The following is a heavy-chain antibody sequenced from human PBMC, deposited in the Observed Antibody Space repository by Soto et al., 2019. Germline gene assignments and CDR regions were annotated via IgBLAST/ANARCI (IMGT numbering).Heavy chain of an antibody. CDR1: GYTFTYRY. D-gene: IGHD6-19*01. CDR2: ITPFNGNT. Sequence: QMQLVQSGAEVKKTGSSVKVSCKASGYTFTYRYLHWVRQAPGQALEWMGWITPFNGNTNYAQKFQARVTITRDTSMSTAYMELSSLRSEDTAMYYCASSSGWMIDYWGQGTLVTVSS. V-gene: IGHV1-45*02. J-gene: IGHJ4*02. CDR3: ASSSGWMIDY.